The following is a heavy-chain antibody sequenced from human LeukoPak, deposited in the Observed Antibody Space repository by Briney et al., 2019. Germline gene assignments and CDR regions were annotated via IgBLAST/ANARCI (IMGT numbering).Heavy chain of an antibody. CDR2: IIPILGIA. CDR3: AREIVVVVAAAGDFDY. J-gene: IGHJ4*02. CDR1: GGTFSSYA. V-gene: IGHV1-69*04. D-gene: IGHD2-15*01. Sequence: ASVKVSCKASGGTFSSYAISWVRQAPGQGLEWMGRIIPILGIANYAQKFQGRVTITADKSTSTAYMELSSLRSEDTAVYYCAREIVVVVAAAGDFDYWGQGTLVTVSS.